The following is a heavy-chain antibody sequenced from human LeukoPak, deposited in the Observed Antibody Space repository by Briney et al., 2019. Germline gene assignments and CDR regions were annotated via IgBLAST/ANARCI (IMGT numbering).Heavy chain of an antibody. CDR3: AREDTGPSDY. Sequence: SETLSLTCTVSGGSVSGYYWSWIRRPPGRGLEWIGYIFYSGTTLYSPSLKSRVTMSVDTSENQFSLKLSSVTAADTAVYYCAREDTGPSDYWGQGTLVTVSS. V-gene: IGHV4-59*02. D-gene: IGHD5-18*01. CDR2: IFYSGTT. CDR1: GGSVSGYY. J-gene: IGHJ4*02.